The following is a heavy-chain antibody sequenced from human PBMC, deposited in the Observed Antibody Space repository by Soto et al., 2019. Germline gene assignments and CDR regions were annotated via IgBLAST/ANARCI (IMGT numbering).Heavy chain of an antibody. V-gene: IGHV1-18*01. J-gene: IGHJ6*02. CDR2: ISAYNGNT. D-gene: IGHD2-15*01. Sequence: ASVKVSCKASGYTFTSYGISWVRQAPGQGLDWMGWISAYNGNTKYAQDLQGRVTMTTDTSTSTAYMELRSLRSDDTAVYYCARFSGGSYNPYSFYYGMDVWGQGTTVPVS. CDR3: ARFSGGSYNPYSFYYGMDV. CDR1: GYTFTSYG.